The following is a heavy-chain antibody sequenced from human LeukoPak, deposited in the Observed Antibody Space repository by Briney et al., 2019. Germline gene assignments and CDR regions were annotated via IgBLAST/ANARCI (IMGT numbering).Heavy chain of an antibody. D-gene: IGHD4-17*01. CDR3: ARGVADYGDFYYYYYYMDV. J-gene: IGHJ6*03. Sequence: ASVKVSCKAFGYTFTSYDINWVRQATGQGLEWMGWMNPNSGNTGYAQKFQGRVTITRNTSISTAYMELSSLRSEDTAVYYCARGVADYGDFYYYYYYMDVWGKGTTVTVSS. CDR2: MNPNSGNT. V-gene: IGHV1-8*03. CDR1: GYTFTSYD.